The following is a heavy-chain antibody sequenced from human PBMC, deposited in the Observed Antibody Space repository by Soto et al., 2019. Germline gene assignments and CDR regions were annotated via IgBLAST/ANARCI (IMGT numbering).Heavy chain of an antibody. D-gene: IGHD5-12*01. CDR3: ARDNIGRPLDLIDS. Sequence: QTLSLTCAIYGDSVASDSAACHWIRQSPSRGLEWLGRTYYRSRWYNDYSVSLKSRITINPDTSNNQFSLHLTSVTPEDTAVYYCARDNIGRPLDLIDSSGRRTLVAVPS. CDR2: TYYRSRWYN. CDR1: GDSVASDSAA. V-gene: IGHV6-1*01. J-gene: IGHJ4*02.